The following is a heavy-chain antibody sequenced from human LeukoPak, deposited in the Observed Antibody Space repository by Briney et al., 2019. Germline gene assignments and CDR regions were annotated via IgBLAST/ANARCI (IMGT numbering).Heavy chain of an antibody. Sequence: SETLSLTCTVSGGSISSSSYYWGWIRQPPGKGLEWIGSIYYSGSTYYNPSLKSRVTISVDTSKNQFSLKLGSVTAADTAVYYCARPDFDYWGQGTLVTVSS. CDR2: IYYSGST. CDR3: ARPDFDY. J-gene: IGHJ4*02. V-gene: IGHV4-39*01. CDR1: GGSISSSSYY.